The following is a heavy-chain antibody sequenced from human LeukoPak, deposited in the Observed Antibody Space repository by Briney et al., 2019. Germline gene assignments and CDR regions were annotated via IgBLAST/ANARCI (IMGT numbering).Heavy chain of an antibody. CDR2: INPNSGGT. Sequence: WASVKVSCKASGYTFTGYYMHWVRQAPGQGLEWMGWINPNSGGTNYAQKFQGRVTMTRDTSISTAYMELSRLRSDDTAVYYCARDLASGCSGYDAWFDPWGQGTLVTVSS. J-gene: IGHJ5*02. V-gene: IGHV1-2*02. CDR1: GYTFTGYY. CDR3: ARDLASGCSGYDAWFDP. D-gene: IGHD5-12*01.